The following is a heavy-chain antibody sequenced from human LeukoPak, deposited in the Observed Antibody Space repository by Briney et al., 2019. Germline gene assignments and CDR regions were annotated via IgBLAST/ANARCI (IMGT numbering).Heavy chain of an antibody. CDR3: ARSITMIVGGWFDP. CDR2: IYYSGST. Sequence: SETLSLTCTVSGXSISSSSYYWGWIRQPPGKGLEWIGSIYYSGSTYYNPSLKSRVTISVDTSKNQFSLKLSSVTAADTAVYYCARSITMIVGGWFDPWGQGTLVTVSS. J-gene: IGHJ5*02. V-gene: IGHV4-39*01. D-gene: IGHD3-22*01. CDR1: GXSISSSSYY.